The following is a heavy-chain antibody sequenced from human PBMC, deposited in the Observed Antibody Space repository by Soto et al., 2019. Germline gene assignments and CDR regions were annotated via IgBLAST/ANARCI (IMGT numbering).Heavy chain of an antibody. V-gene: IGHV1-18*01. CDR2: ISAYNGKT. Sequence: ASGKVSCKASGGTFSSYTISWVRQAPGQGLEWMGRISAYNGKTNYAQKLQGRVTMTTDTSTSTAYMELRSLRSDDTAVYYCARDLPLNYDILTGYRPLGPWGQGTLVTVSS. J-gene: IGHJ5*02. CDR3: ARDLPLNYDILTGYRPLGP. D-gene: IGHD3-9*01. CDR1: GGTFSSYT.